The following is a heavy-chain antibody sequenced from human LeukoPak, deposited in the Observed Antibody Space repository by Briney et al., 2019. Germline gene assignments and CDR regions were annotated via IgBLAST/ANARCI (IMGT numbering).Heavy chain of an antibody. CDR3: TSRTCSGGSCYHQRYYYYYMDV. CDR1: GFTFSNAW. V-gene: IGHV3-15*01. Sequence: KPGGSLRLSCAASGFTFSNAWMSWVRQAPGKGLEWVGRIKSKTDGGTTDYAAPVKGRFTISRDDSKNTLYLQMNSLKTEDTAVYYCTSRTCSGGSCYHQRYYYYYMDVWGKGTTVTVSS. CDR2: IKSKTDGGTT. J-gene: IGHJ6*03. D-gene: IGHD2-15*01.